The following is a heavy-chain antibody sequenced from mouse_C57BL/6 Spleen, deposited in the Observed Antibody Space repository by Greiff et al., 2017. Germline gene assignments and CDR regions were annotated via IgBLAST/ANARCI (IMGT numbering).Heavy chain of an antibody. CDR3: AKQGTMATGYYAMDY. V-gene: IGHV2-9*01. D-gene: IGHD2-13*01. CDR1: GFSLTSYG. J-gene: IGHJ4*01. CDR2: IWGGGST. Sequence: VKVVESGPGLVAPSQSLSITCTVSGFSLTSYGVDWVRQPPGKGLEWLGVIWGGGSTNYNSALMSRLSISKDNSKSQVFLKMNSLQTDDTAMYYCAKQGTMATGYYAMDYWGQGTSVTVSS.